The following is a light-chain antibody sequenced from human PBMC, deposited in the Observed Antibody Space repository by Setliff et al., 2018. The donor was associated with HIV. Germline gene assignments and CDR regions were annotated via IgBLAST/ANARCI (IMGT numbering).Light chain of an antibody. Sequence: QSALTQPASVSGSPGQSITISCTGTSSDIGRYNLVSWYQQYPGKAPKLMIYQATKRPSGVSNRFSGSKSGNTASLTISGLQAEDEADYYCCSNTGSNTYVIGRGTKVTVL. V-gene: IGLV2-23*01. J-gene: IGLJ1*01. CDR2: QAT. CDR1: SSDIGRYNL. CDR3: CSNTGSNTYV.